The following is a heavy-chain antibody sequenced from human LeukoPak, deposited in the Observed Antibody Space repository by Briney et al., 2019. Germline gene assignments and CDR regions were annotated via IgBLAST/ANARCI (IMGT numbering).Heavy chain of an antibody. CDR2: ISSSSSTI. V-gene: IGHV3-48*01. D-gene: IGHD3-10*01. J-gene: IGHJ6*02. Sequence: GGSLRLSCAASGFTFSSYSMNWVRQAPGKGLEWVSYISSSSSTIYYADSVKGRFTISRDNSKNTLYLQMNSLRAEDTAVYYCARDSRITMVRGALDVWGQGTTVTVSS. CDR3: ARDSRITMVRGALDV. CDR1: GFTFSSYS.